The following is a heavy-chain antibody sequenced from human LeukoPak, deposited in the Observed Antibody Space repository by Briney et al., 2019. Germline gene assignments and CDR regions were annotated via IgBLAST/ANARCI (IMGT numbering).Heavy chain of an antibody. CDR1: GYTFTGYY. CDR3: ARDRDGYNYRFDY. D-gene: IGHD5-24*01. Sequence: ASVKVSCKASGYTFTGYYMHWVRQAPGQGLEWMGWINPNSGGTNYAQKFQDRVTMTRDTSISTACMELSRLRSDDTAVYYCARDRDGYNYRFDYWGQGTLVTVSS. V-gene: IGHV1-2*02. CDR2: INPNSGGT. J-gene: IGHJ4*02.